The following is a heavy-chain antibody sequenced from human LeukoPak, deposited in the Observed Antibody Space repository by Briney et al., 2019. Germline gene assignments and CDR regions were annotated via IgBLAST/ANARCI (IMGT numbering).Heavy chain of an antibody. CDR2: INHSGST. V-gene: IGHV4-34*01. CDR1: GGSFSGYY. Sequence: SETLSLTCAVYGGSFSGYYWSWIRQPPGKGLEWIGEINHSGSTNYNPSLKSRVTISVDTSKNQFSLKLSSVTAADTAVYYCARPATYYDSSGYFYYFDYWGQGTLVTVSS. D-gene: IGHD3-22*01. J-gene: IGHJ4*02. CDR3: ARPATYYDSSGYFYYFDY.